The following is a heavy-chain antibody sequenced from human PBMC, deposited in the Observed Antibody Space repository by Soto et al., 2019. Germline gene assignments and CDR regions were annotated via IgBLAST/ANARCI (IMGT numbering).Heavy chain of an antibody. Sequence: EERLVESGGGLVQPGGSLRLSCAASGFTFSSYWMTWVRQAPGKGLEWVANIKKDESKKSYLDSVRGRFTISRDNAKNSLYLQMDSLTAEDTAMYYCARDVSPGSSSWYFEAFALWGQGTMVTVSS. V-gene: IGHV3-7*05. CDR1: GFTFSSYW. J-gene: IGHJ3*01. CDR2: IKKDESKK. CDR3: ARDVSPGSSSWYFEAFAL. D-gene: IGHD6-13*01.